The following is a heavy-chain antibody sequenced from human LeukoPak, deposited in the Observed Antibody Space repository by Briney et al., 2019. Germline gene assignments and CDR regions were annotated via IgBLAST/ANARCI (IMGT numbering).Heavy chain of an antibody. J-gene: IGHJ4*02. Sequence: GGSLRLSCAASGFTFSSYWMYWVRQAPGKGLVWVSRINSDGSSTNYADSVKGRFTISRDNAKNTLYLQMNSLRADDTAVYYCASGRWGDYFDYWGQGTPVTVSS. D-gene: IGHD2-21*01. CDR2: INSDGSST. CDR1: GFTFSSYW. V-gene: IGHV3-74*01. CDR3: ASGRWGDYFDY.